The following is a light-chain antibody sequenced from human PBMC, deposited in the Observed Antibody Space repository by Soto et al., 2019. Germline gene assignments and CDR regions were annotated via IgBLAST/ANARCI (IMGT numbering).Light chain of an antibody. CDR1: SSNIGAGYD. CDR2: GNS. V-gene: IGLV1-40*01. J-gene: IGLJ3*02. CDR3: QSYDSSLSGSRV. Sequence: QSALTQPPSVSGAPGQRVTISCTGSSSNIGAGYDVHWYQQLPGTAPKLLISGNSNRPSGVPDRFSGSKSGTSASLASTGLQAEDEADYYCQSYDSSLSGSRVFGGGTKLTVL.